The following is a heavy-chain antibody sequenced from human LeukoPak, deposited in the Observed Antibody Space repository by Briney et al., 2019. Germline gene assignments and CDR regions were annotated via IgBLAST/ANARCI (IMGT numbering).Heavy chain of an antibody. CDR2: ISGSGGST. CDR3: AKAPRLRRPNDY. J-gene: IGHJ4*02. D-gene: IGHD4-17*01. Sequence: PGGSLRPSCAASGFTFSSYAMSWVRQAPGKGLEWVSAISGSGGSTYYADSVKGRFTISRDNYKNTLYLQMNSLRAEDTAVYYCAKAPRLRRPNDYWGQGTLVTVSS. CDR1: GFTFSSYA. V-gene: IGHV3-23*01.